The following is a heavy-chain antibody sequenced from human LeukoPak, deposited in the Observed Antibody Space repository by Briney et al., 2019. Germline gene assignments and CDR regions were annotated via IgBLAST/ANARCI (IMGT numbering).Heavy chain of an antibody. CDR2: VYYAGIT. V-gene: IGHV4-59*01. CDR3: ARQGYKSGWYPTFDF. CDR1: GDSIGTYY. D-gene: IGHD6-19*01. Sequence: SETLSLTCTVSGDSIGTYYWSWIRRPPGKGLEWIGHVYYAGITDYNPSLQSRVTISVDQSRNQLSLKLNSVTAADTAVYYCARQGYKSGWYPTFDFWGPGTQVIVSS. J-gene: IGHJ4*02.